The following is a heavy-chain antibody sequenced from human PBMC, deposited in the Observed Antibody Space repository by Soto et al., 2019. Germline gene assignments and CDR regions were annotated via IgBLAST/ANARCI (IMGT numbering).Heavy chain of an antibody. CDR3: ARPRPYCGGDCPDS. CDR2: INSDGSST. D-gene: IGHD2-21*02. CDR1: GFTFSSYW. V-gene: IGHV3-74*01. J-gene: IGHJ4*02. Sequence: GGSLRLSCAASGFTFSSYWMHWVRQAPGKGLVWVSRINSDGSSTSYADSVKGRFTISRDNAKNTLYLQMNSLRAEDTAVYYCARPRPYCGGDCPDSWGQGTLVTVSS.